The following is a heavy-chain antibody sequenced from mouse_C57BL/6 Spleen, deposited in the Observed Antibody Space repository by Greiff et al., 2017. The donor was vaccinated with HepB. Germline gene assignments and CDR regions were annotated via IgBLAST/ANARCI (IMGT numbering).Heavy chain of an antibody. CDR1: GYTFTGYW. CDR2: ILPGSGST. Sequence: QVQLKESGAELMKPGASVKLSCKATGYTFTGYWIEWVKQRPGHGLEWIGEILPGSGSTNYNETFKGKATFTADTSSNTSYMQLSSLTTEDSAIYYCALYDYDDGYYAMDYWGQGTSVTVSS. J-gene: IGHJ4*01. D-gene: IGHD2-4*01. V-gene: IGHV1-9*01. CDR3: ALYDYDDGYYAMDY.